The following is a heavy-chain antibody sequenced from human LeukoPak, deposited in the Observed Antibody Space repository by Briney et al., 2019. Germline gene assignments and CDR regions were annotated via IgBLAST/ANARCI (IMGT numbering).Heavy chain of an antibody. D-gene: IGHD6-13*01. CDR1: GFTVSSNY. CDR3: ARKYSSNWFFDY. Sequence: PGGSLRLSCAASGFTVSSNYMSWVRQAPGKGLEWVSAIYTGGSTYYAESVKGRSTVSRDSSKNTLYLQMSSLRAEDTAVYYCARKYSSNWFFDYWGQGALVTVSS. J-gene: IGHJ4*02. CDR2: IYTGGST. V-gene: IGHV3-53*01.